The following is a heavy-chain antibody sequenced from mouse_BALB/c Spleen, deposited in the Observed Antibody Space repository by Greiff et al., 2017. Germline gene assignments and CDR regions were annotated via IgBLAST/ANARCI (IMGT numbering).Heavy chain of an antibody. CDR1: GFTFTDYY. CDR3: ARVPPRLRYFDY. J-gene: IGHJ2*01. CDR2: IRNKANGYTT. D-gene: IGHD1-2*01. Sequence: EVQLVESGGGLVQPGGSLRLSCATSGFTFTDYYMSWVRQPPGKALEWLGFIRNKANGYTTEYSASVKGRFTISRDNSQSILYLQMNTLRAEDSATYYCARVPPRLRYFDYWGQGTTLTVSS. V-gene: IGHV7-3*02.